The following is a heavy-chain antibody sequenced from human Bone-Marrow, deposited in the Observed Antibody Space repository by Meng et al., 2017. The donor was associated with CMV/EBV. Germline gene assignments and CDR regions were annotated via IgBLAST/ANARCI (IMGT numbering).Heavy chain of an antibody. CDR3: ARVLSGYFDY. Sequence: QVESQDGGQGLVKPPQPPSPPCTVSGGSNSSGDYYWSWIRQPPGKGLEWIGYIYYSGSTYYNPSLKSRVTISVDTSKNQFSLKLSSVTAADTAVYYCARVLSGYFDYWGQGTLVTVSS. V-gene: IGHV4-30-4*08. J-gene: IGHJ4*02. CDR2: IYYSGST. CDR1: GGSNSSGDYY. D-gene: IGHD2-15*01.